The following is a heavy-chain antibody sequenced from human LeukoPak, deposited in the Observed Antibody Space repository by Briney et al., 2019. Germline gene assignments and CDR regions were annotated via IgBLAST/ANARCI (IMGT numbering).Heavy chain of an antibody. J-gene: IGHJ4*02. D-gene: IGHD3-10*01. CDR3: ARENYYGSGSYCFDY. Sequence: GGSLRLSCAASGFTFSSYWMSWVRQAPGKGLEWVANIKQDGSEKYYVDSVKGRFTISRDNAKNSLYPQMNSLRAEDTAVYYCARENYYGSGSYCFDYWGQGTLVTVSS. V-gene: IGHV3-7*03. CDR1: GFTFSSYW. CDR2: IKQDGSEK.